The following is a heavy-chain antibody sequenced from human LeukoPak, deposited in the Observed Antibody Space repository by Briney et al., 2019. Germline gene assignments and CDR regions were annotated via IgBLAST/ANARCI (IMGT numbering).Heavy chain of an antibody. CDR2: IIPIFGTA. CDR1: GGTFSSYA. V-gene: IGHV1-69*01. D-gene: IGHD3-3*01. Sequence: SVKVTCKASGGTFSSYAISWVRQAPGQGLEWMGGIIPIFGTANYAQKFQGRVTITADESTSTAYMELSSLRSEDTAVYYCARDGRFLEWRNWFDPWGQGTLVTVSS. CDR3: ARDGRFLEWRNWFDP. J-gene: IGHJ5*02.